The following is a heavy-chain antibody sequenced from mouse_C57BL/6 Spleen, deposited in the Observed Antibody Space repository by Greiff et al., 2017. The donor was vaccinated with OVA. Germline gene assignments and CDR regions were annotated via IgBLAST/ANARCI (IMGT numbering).Heavy chain of an antibody. Sequence: QVQLQQPGTELVKPGASVKLSCKASGYTFTSYWMHWVKQRPGQGLEWIGNINPSNGGTNYNEKFKSKATLTVDKSSSTAYMQLSSLTSEDSAVYECARSPAYYSKLDYWGQGTTLTVSS. CDR1: GYTFTSYW. CDR3: ARSPAYYSKLDY. V-gene: IGHV1-53*01. D-gene: IGHD2-5*01. J-gene: IGHJ2*01. CDR2: INPSNGGT.